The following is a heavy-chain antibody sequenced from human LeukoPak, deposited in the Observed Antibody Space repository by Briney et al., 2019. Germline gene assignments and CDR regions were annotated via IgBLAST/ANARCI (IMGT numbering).Heavy chain of an antibody. CDR1: GFTFSSYA. CDR2: ISYDGSNK. V-gene: IGHV3-30*04. D-gene: IGHD6-6*01. Sequence: GGSLRLSCAASGFTFSSYAMHWARQAPGKGLEWVAVISYDGSNKYYADSVKGRFTISRDNSKNTLYLQMNSLRAEDTAVYYCARKEYSSSAAFDYWGQGTLVTVSS. J-gene: IGHJ4*02. CDR3: ARKEYSSSAAFDY.